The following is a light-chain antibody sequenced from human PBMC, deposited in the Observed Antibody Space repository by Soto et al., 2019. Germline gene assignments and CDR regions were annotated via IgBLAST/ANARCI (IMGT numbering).Light chain of an antibody. CDR3: QRSGSAPPYI. J-gene: IGKJ2*01. V-gene: IGKV1-33*01. CDR2: DAS. Sequence: DIQMTQSPSSLSASVGDRVTITCQASQDISNFLNWYQQKPGKAPKLLIYDASNLQTGVPSRFSGSGSGTDFTFTISSLQPEDFAVYYCQRSGSAPPYIFGAGTRLDIK. CDR1: QDISNF.